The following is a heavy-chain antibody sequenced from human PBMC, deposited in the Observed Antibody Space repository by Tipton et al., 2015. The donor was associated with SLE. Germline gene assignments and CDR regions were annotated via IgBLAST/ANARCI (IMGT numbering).Heavy chain of an antibody. CDR2: ISSSGSTI. V-gene: IGHV3-48*03. D-gene: IGHD4-11*01. Sequence: SLRLSCVASRFTFSNSDMNWVRQAPGKGLEWISYISSSGSTIFYADSVKGRFTISRVNSKNSLYLQMNSLRAEDTAVYYCASHSRHNRDYSDSVDGLDIWGQGTMVTVSS. J-gene: IGHJ3*02. CDR1: RFTFSNSD. CDR3: ASHSRHNRDYSDSVDGLDI.